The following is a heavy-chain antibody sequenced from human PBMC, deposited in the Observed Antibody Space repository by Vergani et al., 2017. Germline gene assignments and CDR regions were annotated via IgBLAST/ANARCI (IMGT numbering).Heavy chain of an antibody. J-gene: IGHJ6*02. V-gene: IGHV4-61*02. Sequence: QVQLQESGPGLVKPSETLSLTCTVSGGSISSGSYYWSWIRQPAEKMLELIGRVYTRGNIIYSPSFKSRAAISIDTSGNFFSLNLMSVTAADTAIYFCAIITSTSDSYAWDVWGQGTMVTVSS. CDR3: AIITSTSDSYAWDV. CDR1: GGSISSGSYY. CDR2: VYTRGNI. D-gene: IGHD5-24*01.